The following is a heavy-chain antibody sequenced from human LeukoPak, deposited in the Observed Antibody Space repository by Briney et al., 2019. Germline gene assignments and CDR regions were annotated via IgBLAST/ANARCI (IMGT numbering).Heavy chain of an antibody. J-gene: IGHJ4*02. Sequence: SETLSLTCSVSGGSISSSSYYWGWIRQPPGKGLEWIGSIYYSGSTYYNPSLMSRVTISVDTSKNQFSLKLSSVTAADTAVYYCARLPYYYDSSGYGFDYWGQGTLVTVSS. CDR3: ARLPYYYDSSGYGFDY. D-gene: IGHD3-22*01. V-gene: IGHV4-39*01. CDR1: GGSISSSSYY. CDR2: IYYSGST.